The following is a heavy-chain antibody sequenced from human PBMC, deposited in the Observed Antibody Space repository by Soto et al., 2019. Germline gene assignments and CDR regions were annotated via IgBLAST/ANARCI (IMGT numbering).Heavy chain of an antibody. V-gene: IGHV3-9*01. CDR2: ISWNSGSI. Sequence: GGSLRLSCAASGFTFDDYAMHWVRQAPGKGLEWVSGISWNSGSIGYADSVKGRFTISRDNAKNSLYLQMNSLRAEDTALYYCATGPVQLLGPSDIWGQGTMVTVSS. D-gene: IGHD2-2*01. CDR1: GFTFDDYA. CDR3: ATGPVQLLGPSDI. J-gene: IGHJ3*02.